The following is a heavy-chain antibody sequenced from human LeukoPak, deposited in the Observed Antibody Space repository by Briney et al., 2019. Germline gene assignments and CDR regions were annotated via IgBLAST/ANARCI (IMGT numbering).Heavy chain of an antibody. J-gene: IGHJ4*02. CDR1: GYSIRSGYY. D-gene: IGHD3-3*01. V-gene: IGHV4-38-2*01. CDR3: ARHHGNFWSGHYIY. Sequence: PSETLSLTCAVSGYSIRSGYYWGWIRQPPGKGLEWIGSMFHSGSTYYNPSLKSRVTISVDTSKNQFSLKLTSVTAADTAVYYCARHHGNFWSGHYIYWGQGILVAVSS. CDR2: MFHSGST.